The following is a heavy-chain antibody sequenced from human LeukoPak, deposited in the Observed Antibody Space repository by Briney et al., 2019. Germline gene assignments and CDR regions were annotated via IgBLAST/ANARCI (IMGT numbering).Heavy chain of an antibody. CDR2: INHSGST. J-gene: IGHJ6*03. CDR3: ARGRIVVVVAARAYYYYYMDV. CDR1: GGSFSGYY. V-gene: IGHV4-34*01. D-gene: IGHD2-15*01. Sequence: SETLSLTCAVYGGSFSGYYWSWLRQPPGKGLEWIGEINHSGSTNYNPSLTSRVTISVDTSKNQFSLKLSSVAAADTAVYYCARGRIVVVVAARAYYYYYMDVWGKGTTVTVSS.